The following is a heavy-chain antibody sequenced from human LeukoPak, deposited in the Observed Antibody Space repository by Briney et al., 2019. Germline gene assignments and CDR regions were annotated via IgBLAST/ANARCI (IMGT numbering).Heavy chain of an antibody. D-gene: IGHD3-22*01. CDR1: GFTFSTYV. CDR2: ISFDGSSK. Sequence: AGGSLRLSCAASGFTFSTYVMHWVRQAPGKGLQWVTIISFDGSSKYYADSVKGRFTISRDNSKNTLYLQMNSLRAEDTAVYYCAKGPDSSGLYSLDYWGQGTLVTVSS. CDR3: AKGPDSSGLYSLDY. V-gene: IGHV3-30*01. J-gene: IGHJ4*02.